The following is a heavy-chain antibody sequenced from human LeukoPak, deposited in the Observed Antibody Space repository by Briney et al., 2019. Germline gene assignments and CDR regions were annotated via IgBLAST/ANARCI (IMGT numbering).Heavy chain of an antibody. Sequence: SETLSLTCTVSGGSISSSSYYWGWIRQPPGKGLEWIGSIYYSGSTYYNPSLKSRVTISVDTSKNQFSLKLSSVTAADTAVYYCARQKRSTLVRGVIINGGIDYWGQGTLVTVSS. CDR3: ARQKRSTLVRGVIINGGIDY. V-gene: IGHV4-39*01. CDR2: IYYSGST. J-gene: IGHJ4*02. D-gene: IGHD3-10*01. CDR1: GGSISSSSYY.